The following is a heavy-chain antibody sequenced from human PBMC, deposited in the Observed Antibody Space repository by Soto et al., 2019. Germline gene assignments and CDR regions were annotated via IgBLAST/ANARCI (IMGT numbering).Heavy chain of an antibody. D-gene: IGHD3-16*01. CDR2: ISYDGKQT. CDR3: ARDGWGSNWYFDL. CDR1: GVTFKDYG. V-gene: IGHV3-30*03. J-gene: IGHJ2*01. Sequence: GGSLRLSCGAPGVTFKDYGRHWVRQAPGKGLEWVAVISYDGKQTYYADSVKGRFPISKDKSKRTLFLQMNSLRVDDTAVYYCARDGWGSNWYFDLWGRGTLVTVSS.